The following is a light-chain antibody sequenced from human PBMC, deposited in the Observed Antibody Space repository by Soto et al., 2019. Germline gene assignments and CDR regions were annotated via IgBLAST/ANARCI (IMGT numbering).Light chain of an antibody. CDR3: CSYAGSYTYV. J-gene: IGLJ1*01. Sequence: QSVLTQPRSVSGSPGQSVTISCTGTSSDVGGHNYVSWYQQHPGKAPKLMISSVSKRPSGVPDRFSGSKSGNTPSLTISGLQAEDEADYYCCSYAGSYTYVFGTGTKVTVL. CDR1: SSDVGGHNY. CDR2: SVS. V-gene: IGLV2-11*01.